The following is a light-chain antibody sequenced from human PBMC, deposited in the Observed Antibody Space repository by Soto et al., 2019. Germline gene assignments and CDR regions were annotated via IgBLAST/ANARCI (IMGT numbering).Light chain of an antibody. V-gene: IGLV1-51*01. CDR2: DNN. CDR1: GSNIGNNF. Sequence: QTVLTQPPSVSAAPGQKVTISCSGAGSNIGNNFVSWYQQLPGTAPRLLIYDNNKRPSGIPDRFSGSKSGTSDTLGITGLQTGDEADYYCGTWDNSLSGEVFGGGTKLTVL. CDR3: GTWDNSLSGEV. J-gene: IGLJ2*01.